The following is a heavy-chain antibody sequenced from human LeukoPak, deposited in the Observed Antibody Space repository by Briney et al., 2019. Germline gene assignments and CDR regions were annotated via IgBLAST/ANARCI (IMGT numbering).Heavy chain of an antibody. CDR1: GFAFNTYS. CDR3: ARGDMVIPAIWAFDL. CDR2: TSHDESNI. J-gene: IGHJ3*01. V-gene: IGHV3-30*04. Sequence: PGMSLRLSCEASGFAFNTYSMHWVRQTPGKGLEWVAVTSHDESNIYYADSVKGRFTISRDNSKNTLFLQLNGLTTGDTAVYFCARGDMVIPAIWAFDLWGQGTMVTVS. D-gene: IGHD2-21*02.